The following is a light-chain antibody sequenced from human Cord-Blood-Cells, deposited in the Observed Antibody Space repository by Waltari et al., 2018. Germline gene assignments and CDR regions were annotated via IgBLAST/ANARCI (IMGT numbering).Light chain of an antibody. CDR3: SSYTSSSTLDV. CDR1: SSAVGGYNY. CDR2: DVS. V-gene: IGLV2-14*01. Sequence: QSALTHAASASGSRGQSTPISSTGPSSAVGGYNYVSWYQQHPGKAPNLMIYDVSNRPSGVSNRFSGSKSGNTASLTISGLQAEDEADYYCSSYTSSSTLDVFGTGTKVTVL. J-gene: IGLJ1*01.